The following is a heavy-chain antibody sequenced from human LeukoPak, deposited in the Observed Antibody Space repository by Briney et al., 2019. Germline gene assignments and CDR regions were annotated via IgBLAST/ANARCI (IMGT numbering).Heavy chain of an antibody. CDR1: GFTFSSYW. CDR3: ARLKKQYYYDSSGYYYFDY. J-gene: IGHJ4*02. CDR2: IKQDGSEK. Sequence: GGSLRLSCAASGFTFSSYWMSWVRQAPGKGLEWVANIKQDGSEKYYVDSVKGRFTISRDNAKNSLYLQMNSLRAEDTAVYYCARLKKQYYYDSSGYYYFDYWGQGTLVTVSS. D-gene: IGHD3-22*01. V-gene: IGHV3-7*03.